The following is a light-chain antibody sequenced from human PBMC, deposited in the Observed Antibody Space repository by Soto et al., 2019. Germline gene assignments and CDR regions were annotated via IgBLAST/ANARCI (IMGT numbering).Light chain of an antibody. V-gene: IGKV3-11*01. CDR1: QSFRGL. CDR3: QQRHMWPIT. Sequence: EVVLTQSPVTLPLTPGERATLSSRASQSFRGLLAWYQQKPGQAPRLLIYDAYNRATGIPPRFSGSGSGTDFTLTISSLEPEDSAVYYCQQRHMWPITFGQGTRLEIK. J-gene: IGKJ5*01. CDR2: DAY.